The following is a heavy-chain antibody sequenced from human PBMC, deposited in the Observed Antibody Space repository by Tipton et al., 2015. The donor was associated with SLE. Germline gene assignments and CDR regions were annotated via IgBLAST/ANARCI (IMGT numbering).Heavy chain of an antibody. D-gene: IGHD2-2*02. J-gene: IGHJ3*02. Sequence: VQLVQSGGGLVQPGRSLRLSCAASGFTFDDYAMHWVRQAPGKGLEWVSGISWNSGNIGYADSVKGRFTISRDNARNSLYLQMNSLRAEDTAFFYCAKDRHHYIPWGVYHIWGPGTMVPVSS. CDR2: ISWNSGNI. CDR1: GFTFDDYA. CDR3: AKDRHHYIPWGVYHI. V-gene: IGHV3-9*01.